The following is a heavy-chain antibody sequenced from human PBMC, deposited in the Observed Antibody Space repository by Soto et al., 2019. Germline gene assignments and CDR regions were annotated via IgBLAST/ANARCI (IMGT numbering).Heavy chain of an antibody. CDR2: INTNTGDT. CDR1: GYTFTGYH. D-gene: IGHD1-26*01. V-gene: IGHV1-2*04. Sequence: EASVKVSWKTSGYTFTGYHIQWVRQAPGQGLEWMGWINTNTGDTNYAQKFQGWVTMTRDTSINTAYVQLSRLTSDDTAVYYCARWVGASNWFDPWGQGTLVTVSS. CDR3: ARWVGASNWFDP. J-gene: IGHJ5*02.